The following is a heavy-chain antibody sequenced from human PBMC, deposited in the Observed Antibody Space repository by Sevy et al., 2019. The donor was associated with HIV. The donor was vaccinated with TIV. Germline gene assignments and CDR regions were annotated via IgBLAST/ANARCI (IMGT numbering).Heavy chain of an antibody. V-gene: IGHV3-7*01. CDR3: VRAIAAAGSF. Sequence: GGSLRLSCAASGFTLNSYWMSWVRQAPGKGLEWVANINQDGSVKYYVDSVKGGFPISRDNARNSLYLRTNSLRAEDTALYYCVRAIAAAGSFWGQGTLVTVSS. CDR2: INQDGSVK. D-gene: IGHD6-13*01. CDR1: GFTLNSYW. J-gene: IGHJ4*02.